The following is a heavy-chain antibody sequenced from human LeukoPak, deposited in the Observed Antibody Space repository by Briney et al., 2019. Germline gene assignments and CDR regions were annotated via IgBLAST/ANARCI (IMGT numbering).Heavy chain of an antibody. CDR1: GGSFSGYY. V-gene: IGHV4-59*12. D-gene: IGHD1-14*01. Sequence: SETLSLTCAVYGGSFSGYYWSWIRQPPGKGLEWIGYIYYSGSTNYNPSLKSRVTVSVDTSKNQFSLKLSSVTAADTAVYYCARDRMSETRTGFDPWGQGTLVTVSS. CDR3: ARDRMSETRTGFDP. CDR2: IYYSGST. J-gene: IGHJ5*02.